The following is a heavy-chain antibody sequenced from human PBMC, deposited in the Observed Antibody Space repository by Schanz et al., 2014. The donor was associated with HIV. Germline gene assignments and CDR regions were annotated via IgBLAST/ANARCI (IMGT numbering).Heavy chain of an antibody. D-gene: IGHD5-18*01. CDR1: GFTFSSYA. Sequence: VQLLESGGGLVQPGGSLRLSCAASGFTFSSYAMSWVRQAPGKGLEWVAVIWYDGGYKSYADSVKGRFTISRDSSKNTLYLQMNSLRAEDTAVYYCARDAASHSYGSTMDVWGQGTTVTVSS. CDR2: IWYDGGYK. V-gene: IGHV3-33*08. J-gene: IGHJ6*02. CDR3: ARDAASHSYGSTMDV.